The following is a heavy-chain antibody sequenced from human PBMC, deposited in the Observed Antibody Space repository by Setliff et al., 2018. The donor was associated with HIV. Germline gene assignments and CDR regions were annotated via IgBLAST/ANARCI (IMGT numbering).Heavy chain of an antibody. J-gene: IGHJ6*03. CDR3: ARDATRGGDMDV. CDR1: EFTFSSYA. D-gene: IGHD2-15*01. V-gene: IGHV3-30*04. CDR2: ISYDGTNK. Sequence: GGSLRLSCAASEFTFSSYAMHWVRQAPGKGLEWVSVISYDGTNKYYADSVKGRFTISRDNYKNTLYLQVNTLRAEDTAVYYCARDATRGGDMDVWGKGITVTVSS.